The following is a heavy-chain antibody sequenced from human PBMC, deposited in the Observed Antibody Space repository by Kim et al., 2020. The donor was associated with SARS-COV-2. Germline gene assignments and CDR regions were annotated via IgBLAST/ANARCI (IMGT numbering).Heavy chain of an antibody. D-gene: IGHD3-22*01. CDR3: AKDFSAYYYDSSGYYPEYFQH. Sequence: GGSLRLSCAASGFTFSSYAMSWVRQAPGKGLEWVSAISGSGGSTYYADSVKGRFTITRDNSKNTLYLQMNSLRAEDTAVYYCAKDFSAYYYDSSGYYPEYFQHWGQGTLVTVSS. V-gene: IGHV3-23*01. CDR2: ISGSGGST. J-gene: IGHJ1*01. CDR1: GFTFSSYA.